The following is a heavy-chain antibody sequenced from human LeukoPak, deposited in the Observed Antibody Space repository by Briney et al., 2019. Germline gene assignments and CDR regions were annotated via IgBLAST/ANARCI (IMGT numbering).Heavy chain of an antibody. CDR3: ATETYYDSSGPHFDY. D-gene: IGHD3-22*01. Sequence: PETLSLTCAVSGGSIRSSNWWSWVRQPPGKGLEWIGEIYHTGNTNYNPSLKSRVTISVDKSKNQFSLKLSSVTAADTAVYYCATETYYDSSGPHFDYWGQGTLVTVSS. CDR2: IYHTGNT. J-gene: IGHJ4*02. CDR1: GGSIRSSNW. V-gene: IGHV4-4*03.